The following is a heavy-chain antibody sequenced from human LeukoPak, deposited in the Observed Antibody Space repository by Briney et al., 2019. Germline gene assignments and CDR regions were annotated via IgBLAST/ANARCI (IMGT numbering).Heavy chain of an antibody. CDR1: GFTFSSYA. V-gene: IGHV3-30-3*01. J-gene: IGHJ3*02. Sequence: GRSLRLSCAASGFTFSSYAMHWVRQAPGKGLEWVAVISYDGSNKYYADSVKGRFTISRDNSKNTLYLQMNSLRAEDTAVYYCARDRLLWSTGSRAFDIWGQGTMVTVSS. CDR3: ARDRLLWSTGSRAFDI. D-gene: IGHD3-10*01. CDR2: ISYDGSNK.